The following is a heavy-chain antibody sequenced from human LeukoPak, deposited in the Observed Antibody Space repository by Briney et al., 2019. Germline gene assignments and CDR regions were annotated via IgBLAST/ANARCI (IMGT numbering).Heavy chain of an antibody. CDR2: IYGGGNI. D-gene: IGHD3-22*01. CDR3: ARDVKGSITMIRPKYYFDY. J-gene: IGHJ4*02. V-gene: IGHV3-53*05. CDR1: GFTVSSNY. Sequence: GGSLRLSCAASGFTVSSNYMNWVRQAPGKGLEWVSVIYGGGNIYYADSVKGRFTISRDNSKNTLYLQMNSLRSEDTAVYYCARDVKGSITMIRPKYYFDYWGQGTLVTVSS.